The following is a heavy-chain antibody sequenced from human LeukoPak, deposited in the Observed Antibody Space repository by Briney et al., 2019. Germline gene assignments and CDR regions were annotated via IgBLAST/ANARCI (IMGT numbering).Heavy chain of an antibody. V-gene: IGHV4-38-2*02. CDR1: DYSINSGYY. D-gene: IGHD6-13*01. CDR3: ARQAAAGSGPRFDP. CDR2: FYHTGNT. Sequence: SETLSLTCTVSDYSINSGYYWGWIRQPPGQGLEWIGSFYHTGNTYYNPSLKSRVTISGDASKNQFSLNLGSVTAADTAVYYCARQAAAGSGPRFDPWGQGTLVTVSS. J-gene: IGHJ5*02.